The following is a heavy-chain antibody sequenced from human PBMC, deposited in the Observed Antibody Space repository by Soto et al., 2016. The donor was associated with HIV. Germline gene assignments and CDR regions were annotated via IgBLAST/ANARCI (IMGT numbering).Heavy chain of an antibody. D-gene: IGHD6-19*01. Sequence: EVQLVESGGVVVQPGGSLRLSCAASGFTFDDYAMHWVRQAPGKGLEWVSLISWDGGRTYYADSVKGRFTISRDNSKNSLYLQTNSLRAEDTALYYCAKAHPGIAVAGMLFTPPHNWGQGTLVTVSS. J-gene: IGHJ4*02. CDR3: AKAHPGIAVAGMLFTPPHN. CDR2: ISWDGGRT. CDR1: GFTFDDYA. V-gene: IGHV3-43D*04.